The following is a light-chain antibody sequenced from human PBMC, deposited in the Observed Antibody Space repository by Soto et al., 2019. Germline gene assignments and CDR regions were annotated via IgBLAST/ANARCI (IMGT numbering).Light chain of an antibody. CDR2: NDY. Sequence: QSALAQPPSASGTPGQRVTISCSGSTSNVGSNLASWYQQLPGSAPKLLIYNDYERPSGVPDRFSGSKSGTSASLGISGLRSEDEADYFCAVWDGSLTGRVFGGGTKLTVL. CDR3: AVWDGSLTGRV. V-gene: IGLV1-47*02. J-gene: IGLJ3*02. CDR1: TSNVGSNL.